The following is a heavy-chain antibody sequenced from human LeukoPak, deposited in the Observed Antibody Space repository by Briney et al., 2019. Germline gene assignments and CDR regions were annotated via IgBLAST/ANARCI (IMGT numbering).Heavy chain of an antibody. CDR1: LDSATSNF. CDR2: IHRSGST. D-gene: IGHD1-14*01. CDR3: AREIVGGFNPGAY. Sequence: SETLSLTCTVSLDSATSNFWSWVRQPPGKGLEWIGEIHRSGSTNYNPSLQSRVTISIDRSKNQIALELSSVTAADTAVYYCAREIVGGFNPGAYWGQGTLVTVSS. J-gene: IGHJ4*02. V-gene: IGHV4-4*02.